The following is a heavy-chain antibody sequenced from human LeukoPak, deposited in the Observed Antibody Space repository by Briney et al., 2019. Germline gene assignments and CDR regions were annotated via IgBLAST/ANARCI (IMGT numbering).Heavy chain of an antibody. CDR2: IKQDGSEK. V-gene: IGHV3-7*01. D-gene: IGHD5-18*01. CDR1: GFTFSSYW. CDR3: AKDSGGYSYGFDY. Sequence: GGSLRLSCAASGFTFSSYWMSWVRQAPGKGLEWVANIKQDGSEKYYVDSVKGRFTISRDNSKNTLYLQMNSLRAEDTAVYYCAKDSGGYSYGFDYWGQGTLVTVSS. J-gene: IGHJ4*02.